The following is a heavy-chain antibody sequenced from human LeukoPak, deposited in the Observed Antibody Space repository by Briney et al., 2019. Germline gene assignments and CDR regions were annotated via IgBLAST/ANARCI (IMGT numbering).Heavy chain of an antibody. V-gene: IGHV3-30*18. CDR3: AKDSQWLGSGDYFDY. J-gene: IGHJ4*02. CDR2: ISYDGSNK. CDR1: GFTFSSYG. D-gene: IGHD6-19*01. Sequence: PGGSLRLSCAASGFTFSSYGMHWVRQAPGKGLEWVAVISYDGSNKYYADSVKGRFTISRDNSKNTLYLQMNSLRAEDTAVYYCAKDSQWLGSGDYFDYWGQGTLVTASS.